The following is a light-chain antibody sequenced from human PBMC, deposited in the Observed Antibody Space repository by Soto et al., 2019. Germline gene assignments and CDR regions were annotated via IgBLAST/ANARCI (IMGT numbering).Light chain of an antibody. J-gene: IGKJ1*01. CDR2: KAS. CDR3: KPGIGYSAA. Sequence: STLSGSVGDRVTITCRASQTISSWLAWYQQNPGKDPKLLIYKASTLKSGVPSRFSGSGSGTEFTLTISSLHPNDFAHSYFKPGIGYSAAFG. V-gene: IGKV1-5*03. CDR1: QTISSW.